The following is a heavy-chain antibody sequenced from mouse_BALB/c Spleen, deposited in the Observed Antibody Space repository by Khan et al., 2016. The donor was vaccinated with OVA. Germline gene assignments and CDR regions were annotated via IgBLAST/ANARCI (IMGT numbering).Heavy chain of an antibody. CDR1: GYSITREYA. CDR3: ARKDYYDYDPFPY. CDR2: INYSGNT. V-gene: IGHV3-2*02. D-gene: IGHD2-4*01. J-gene: IGHJ3*01. Sequence: EVQLQESGPGLVKPSQSLSLTCTVTGYSITREYAWNWIRQFPGNKLEWMGYINYSGNTRSNPSLKSRTSITRDTSKNQFFLQLNSVTTEDTATYYCARKDYYDYDPFPYWGQGTLVTVSA.